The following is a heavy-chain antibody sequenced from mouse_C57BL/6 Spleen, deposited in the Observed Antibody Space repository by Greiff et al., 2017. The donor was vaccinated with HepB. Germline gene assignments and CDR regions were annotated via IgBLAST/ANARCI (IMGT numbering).Heavy chain of an antibody. D-gene: IGHD1-3*01. CDR1: GYTFTSYW. CDR2: IDPSDSYT. CDR3: ALKGTDY. J-gene: IGHJ2*01. Sequence: QVQLQQSGAELVKPGASVKLSCKASGYTFTSYWMQWVKQRPGQGLEWIGEIDPSDSYTNYNQKFKGKATLTVDTSSSTAYMQLSSLTSEDSAVYYCALKGTDYWGQGTTLTVSS. V-gene: IGHV1-50*01.